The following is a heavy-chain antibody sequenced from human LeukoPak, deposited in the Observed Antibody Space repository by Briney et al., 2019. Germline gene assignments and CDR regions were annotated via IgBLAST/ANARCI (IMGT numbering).Heavy chain of an antibody. CDR2: IYYSGST. D-gene: IGHD2/OR15-2a*01. Sequence: LETLSLTCTVSGGSISSSSYYWGWIRQPPGKGLEWIGSIYYSGSTYYNPSLKSRVTISVDTSKNQFSLKLSSVTAADTAVYYCARHVRRRQVDYWGQGTLVTVSS. CDR3: ARHVRRRQVDY. CDR1: GGSISSSSYY. J-gene: IGHJ4*02. V-gene: IGHV4-39*01.